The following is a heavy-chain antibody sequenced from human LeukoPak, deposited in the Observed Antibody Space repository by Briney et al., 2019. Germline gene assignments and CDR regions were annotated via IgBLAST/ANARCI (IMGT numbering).Heavy chain of an antibody. CDR2: IDPSDSYT. CDR3: ARHVPYIVATND. CDR1: GYSFTSYW. V-gene: IGHV5-10-1*01. D-gene: IGHD5-12*01. Sequence: GESLRISCKGSGYSFTSYWISWVRQMPGKGLEWMGRIDPSDSYTNYSPSFQGHVTMSADKSISTAYLQWSSLMASDTAMYYCARHVPYIVATNDWGQGTLVTVSS. J-gene: IGHJ4*02.